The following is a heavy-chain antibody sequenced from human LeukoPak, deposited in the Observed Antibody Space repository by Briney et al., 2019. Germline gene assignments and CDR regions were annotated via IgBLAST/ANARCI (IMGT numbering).Heavy chain of an antibody. CDR1: GYTFTSYC. D-gene: IGHD6-19*01. V-gene: IGHV1-18*01. CDR3: ARFSYSSGWYDY. Sequence: ASVKVSCKASGYTFTSYCISWGRQAPGQGLEWMGWISAYNGNTNYAQKLQGRVTMTTDTSTSTAYMELRSLRSDDTAVYYCARFSYSSGWYDYWGQGTLVTVSS. J-gene: IGHJ4*02. CDR2: ISAYNGNT.